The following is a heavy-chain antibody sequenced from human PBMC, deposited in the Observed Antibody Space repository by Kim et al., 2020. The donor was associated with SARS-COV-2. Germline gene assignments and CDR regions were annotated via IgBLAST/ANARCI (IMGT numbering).Heavy chain of an antibody. Sequence: GGSLRLSCAGYGFSFTKYAMSWVRQAPGKGLEWVSTITGSATTTYYADSVRGRFTISIDDSRNTLYLQINSLRAEDTALYYCAKSYDSSGRYYDYWGQGT. CDR1: GFSFTKYA. J-gene: IGHJ4*02. D-gene: IGHD3-22*01. CDR2: ITGSATTT. CDR3: AKSYDSSGRYYDY. V-gene: IGHV3-23*01.